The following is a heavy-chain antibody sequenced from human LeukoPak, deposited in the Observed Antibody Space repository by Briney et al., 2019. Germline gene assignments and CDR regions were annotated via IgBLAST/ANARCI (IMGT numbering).Heavy chain of an antibody. Sequence: GGSLRLSCAASGFTFSSYVMSWVRQAPGKGLEWVSGISGSDAGTYYADSVKGRFTISRDNSKNTLYLQMNSLRAEDTAVYYCAGSSHYYYYMDVWGKGTTVTVSS. J-gene: IGHJ6*03. CDR1: GFTFSSYV. CDR2: ISGSDAGT. CDR3: AGSSHYYYYMDV. D-gene: IGHD6-13*01. V-gene: IGHV3-23*01.